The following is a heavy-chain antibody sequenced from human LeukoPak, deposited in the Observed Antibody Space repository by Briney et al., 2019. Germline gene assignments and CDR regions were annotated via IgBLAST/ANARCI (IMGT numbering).Heavy chain of an antibody. CDR1: GFTVSSSY. Sequence: GGSLRLSCAASGFTVSSSYMSWVRQAPGKGLEWVSVIYSGGSTYYADSVKGRFTISRDNSKNTLYLQMNSLRAEDTAVYYCARGASRDGSGYWGQGTLVTVSS. D-gene: IGHD5-24*01. CDR2: IYSGGST. V-gene: IGHV3-66*01. J-gene: IGHJ4*02. CDR3: ARGASRDGSGY.